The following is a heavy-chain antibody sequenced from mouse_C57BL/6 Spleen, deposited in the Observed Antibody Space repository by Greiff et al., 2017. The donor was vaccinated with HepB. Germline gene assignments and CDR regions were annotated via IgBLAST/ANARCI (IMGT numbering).Heavy chain of an antibody. CDR3: ARESSGYHYAMDY. D-gene: IGHD3-2*02. CDR1: GYTFTSYW. V-gene: IGHV1-55*01. J-gene: IGHJ4*01. Sequence: VQLQQPGAELVKPGASVKMSCKASGYTFTSYWITWVKQRPGQGLEWIGDIYPGSGSTNYNEKFKSKATLTVDTSSSTAYMQLSSLTSEDSAVYYCARESSGYHYAMDYWGQGTSVTVSS. CDR2: IYPGSGST.